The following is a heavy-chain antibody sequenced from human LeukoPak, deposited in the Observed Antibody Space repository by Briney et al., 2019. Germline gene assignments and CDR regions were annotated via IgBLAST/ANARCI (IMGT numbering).Heavy chain of an antibody. CDR2: IKPSGST. D-gene: IGHD2-15*01. CDR1: GGSFSGYY. CDR3: ARGLQLLLGNEKSWCDP. V-gene: IGHV4-34*01. Sequence: PSESLSLTCAVYGGSFSGYYWSWIRQPPGKGLEWIRAIKPSGSTSYNPSRKSRLPISVDTSKNQFSLKLSSVTAADTAVYYCARGLQLLLGNEKSWCDPWAQGTLVSVS. J-gene: IGHJ5*02.